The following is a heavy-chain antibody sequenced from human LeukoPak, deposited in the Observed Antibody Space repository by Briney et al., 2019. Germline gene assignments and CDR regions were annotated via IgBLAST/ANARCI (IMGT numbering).Heavy chain of an antibody. Sequence: GGSLRLSCAASGFTFSSYAMSWVRQAPGKGLEWVSAISGSGGSTYYADSVKGRFTISRDNSMNTLYLQMNSLRAEDTAVYYCAKDHDSSGYYRLGRPYYFDYWGQGTLVTVSS. CDR3: AKDHDSSGYYRLGRPYYFDY. J-gene: IGHJ4*02. CDR1: GFTFSSYA. D-gene: IGHD3-22*01. V-gene: IGHV3-23*01. CDR2: ISGSGGST.